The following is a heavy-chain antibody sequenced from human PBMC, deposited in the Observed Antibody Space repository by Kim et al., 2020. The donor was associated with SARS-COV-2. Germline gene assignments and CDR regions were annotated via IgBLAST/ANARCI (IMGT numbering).Heavy chain of an antibody. V-gene: IGHV4-59*01. CDR2: IYYSVST. Sequence: SETLSLTCTVSGGSISSYYWSWIRQPPGKGLEWIGYIYYSVSTNYNPSLKSRVTISVDTSKNQFSLKLSSVTAADTAVYYFARDDTYSSGWYGGFDPWGQETLVTVSS. CDR1: GGSISSYY. J-gene: IGHJ5*02. D-gene: IGHD6-19*01. CDR3: ARDDTYSSGWYGGFDP.